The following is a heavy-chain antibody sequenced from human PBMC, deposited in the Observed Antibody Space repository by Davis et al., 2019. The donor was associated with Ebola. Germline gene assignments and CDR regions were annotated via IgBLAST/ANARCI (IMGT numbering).Heavy chain of an antibody. D-gene: IGHD4-11*01. V-gene: IGHV6-1*01. CDR1: GDSVSSNSAA. J-gene: IGHJ6*03. CDR3: ARTPHSNFVSYYYMDV. Sequence: PSETLSLTCAISGDSVSSNSAAWNWIRQSPSRGLEWLGRTYYRSKWYNDYAVSVKSRITINPDTSKNQFSLQLNSVTPEDTAVYYCARTPHSNFVSYYYMDVWGKGTTVTVSS. CDR2: TYYRSKWYN.